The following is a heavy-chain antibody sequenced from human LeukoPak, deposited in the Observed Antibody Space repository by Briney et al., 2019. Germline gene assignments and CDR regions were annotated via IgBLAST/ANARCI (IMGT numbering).Heavy chain of an antibody. J-gene: IGHJ3*02. CDR3: ARDWMENGSGSYLDAFDI. Sequence: PGGSLRLSCAASGFTVSSNYMSWVRQAPGKGLEWVSVIYSGGSTYYADSVKGRFTISRDNSKNTLYLQMNSLRAEDTAVYYCARDWMENGSGSYLDAFDIWGQGTMVTVSS. D-gene: IGHD3-10*01. V-gene: IGHV3-53*01. CDR2: IYSGGST. CDR1: GFTVSSNY.